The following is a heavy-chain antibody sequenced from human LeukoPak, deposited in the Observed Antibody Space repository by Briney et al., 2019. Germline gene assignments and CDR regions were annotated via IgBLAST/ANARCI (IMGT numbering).Heavy chain of an antibody. Sequence: AASVKVSCKASGYTFTSYYIHWVRQAPGQGLEWMGIINPSGGSTNYAQDFQGRVTMTRDTSTSTVYMELSSLRSEDTAVYYCARRELAGSTAYFDHWAREPWSPSPQ. J-gene: IGHJ4*02. CDR3: ARRELAGSTAYFDH. D-gene: IGHD1-26*01. CDR2: INPSGGST. V-gene: IGHV1-46*01. CDR1: GYTFTSYY.